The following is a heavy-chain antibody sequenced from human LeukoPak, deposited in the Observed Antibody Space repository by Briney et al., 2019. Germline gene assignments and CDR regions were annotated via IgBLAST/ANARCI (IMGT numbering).Heavy chain of an antibody. D-gene: IGHD3-22*01. CDR3: ARIYDSSGYYSSPTMYYFDY. J-gene: IGHJ4*02. V-gene: IGHV1-2*02. CDR1: GYTFTGYY. Sequence: ASVKVSCKASGYTFTGYYMHWVRQAPGQGLEWMGWINPSSGGTNYAQKFQGRVTMTRDTSISTAYMELSSLRSEDTAVYYCARIYDSSGYYSSPTMYYFDYWGQGTLVTVSS. CDR2: INPSSGGT.